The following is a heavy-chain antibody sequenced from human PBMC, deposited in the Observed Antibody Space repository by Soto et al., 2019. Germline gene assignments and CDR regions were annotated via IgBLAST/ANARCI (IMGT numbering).Heavy chain of an antibody. V-gene: IGHV4-39*01. D-gene: IGHD4-17*01. CDR2: IYYSGST. CDR3: ARLSTVSRRAFDI. Sequence: PSETLSLTCTVSGGSISSSSYYWGWIRQPPGKGLEWIGSIYYSGSTYYNPSLKSRVTISVDTSKNQFSLKLSSVTAADTAVYHCARLSTVSRRAFDIWGQGTMVTVSS. J-gene: IGHJ3*02. CDR1: GGSISSSSYY.